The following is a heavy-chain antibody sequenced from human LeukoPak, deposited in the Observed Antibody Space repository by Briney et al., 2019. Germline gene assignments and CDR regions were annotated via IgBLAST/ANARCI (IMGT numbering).Heavy chain of an antibody. CDR2: IYYSGRT. Sequence: PSETLSLTCTVSVGSITSSNYYWGWIRQPPGKGLEWIGSIYYSGRTYYNPSLTSRVTISVDTSKNQCSLKLSSVTAADTALYYCALRTMPPYYFDYWGQGTLVTVSS. CDR3: ALRTMPPYYFDY. V-gene: IGHV4-39*01. D-gene: IGHD2-2*01. CDR1: VGSITSSNYY. J-gene: IGHJ4*02.